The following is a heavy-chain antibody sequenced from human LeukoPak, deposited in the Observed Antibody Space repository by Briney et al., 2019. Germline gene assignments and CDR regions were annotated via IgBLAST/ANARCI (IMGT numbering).Heavy chain of an antibody. CDR3: ARDRNWVTDY. CDR2: FSGSGAST. CDR1: GFTFSTFA. D-gene: IGHD7-27*01. J-gene: IGHJ4*02. V-gene: IGHV3-23*01. Sequence: GGSLILSCAASGFTFSTFAMSWVRQAPGTGLEWVSCFSGSGASTYYADSVKGRFTISRDNSRSTLYLKMNSLRAEDTAVYYCARDRNWVTDYWGQGTLVLVSS.